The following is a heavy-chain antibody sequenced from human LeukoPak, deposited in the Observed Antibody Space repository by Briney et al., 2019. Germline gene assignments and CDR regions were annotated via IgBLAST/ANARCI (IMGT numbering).Heavy chain of an antibody. D-gene: IGHD3-10*01. CDR3: ARGHYYGSGSYPDY. CDR1: GGTFSSYA. Sequence: SVKVSCKASGGTFSSYAISWVRQAPGQGLEWMGGIIPILGIANYAQKFQGRVTITADKSTRTAYMELSSLRSEDTAVYYCARGHYYGSGSYPDYWGQGTLVTVSS. CDR2: IIPILGIA. V-gene: IGHV1-69*10. J-gene: IGHJ4*02.